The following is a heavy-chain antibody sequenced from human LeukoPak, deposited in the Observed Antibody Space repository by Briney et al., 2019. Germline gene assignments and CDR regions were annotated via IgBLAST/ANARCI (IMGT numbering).Heavy chain of an antibody. Sequence: ASVKVSCKASGGTFISYAISWVRQAPGQGLEWMGGIIPIFGTANYAQKFQGRVTITADESTSTAYMELSSLRSEDTAVYYCARDWNIGGSYYLNWFDPWGQGTLVTVSS. CDR3: ARDWNIGGSYYLNWFDP. CDR2: IIPIFGTA. V-gene: IGHV1-69*13. D-gene: IGHD1-26*01. J-gene: IGHJ5*02. CDR1: GGTFISYA.